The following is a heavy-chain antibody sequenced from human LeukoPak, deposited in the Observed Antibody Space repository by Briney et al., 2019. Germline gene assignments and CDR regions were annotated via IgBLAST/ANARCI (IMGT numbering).Heavy chain of an antibody. Sequence: PGGSLRLSCAASGFTFSSYGMHWVRQAPGMGLEWVAVIWYDGSNKYYADSVKGRFTISRDNSKNTLYLQMNSLRAEDTAVYYCARDHGSGSYFSHCDYWGQGTLVTVSS. CDR2: IWYDGSNK. CDR1: GFTFSSYG. CDR3: ARDHGSGSYFSHCDY. V-gene: IGHV3-33*01. D-gene: IGHD3-10*01. J-gene: IGHJ4*02.